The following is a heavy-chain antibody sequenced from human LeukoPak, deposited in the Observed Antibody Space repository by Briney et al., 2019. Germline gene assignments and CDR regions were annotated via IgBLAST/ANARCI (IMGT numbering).Heavy chain of an antibody. D-gene: IGHD3-9*01. CDR1: GFTFSSYS. Sequence: GGSLRLSCAASGFTFSSYSMSWVRQAPGKGLEWVSSISSSSSYIYYADSVKGRFTISRDNAKNSLYLQMNSLRAEDTAVYYCARDHYDILTGYGINAFDIWGQGTMVTVSS. CDR3: ARDHYDILTGYGINAFDI. J-gene: IGHJ3*02. V-gene: IGHV3-21*01. CDR2: ISSSSSYI.